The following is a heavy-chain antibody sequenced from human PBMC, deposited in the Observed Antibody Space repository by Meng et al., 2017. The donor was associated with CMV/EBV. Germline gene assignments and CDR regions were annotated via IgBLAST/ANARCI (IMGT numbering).Heavy chain of an antibody. D-gene: IGHD3-16*02. Sequence: GESLKISCAASGFTSSSYAMHWVRQAPGKGLEWVAVISYDGSNKYYADSVKGRFTISRDNSKNTLYLQMNSLRAEDTAVYYCARDITPSPVNYYYYYGMDVWGQGTTVTVSS. CDR1: GFTSSSYA. CDR2: ISYDGSNK. CDR3: ARDITPSPVNYYYYYGMDV. V-gene: IGHV3-30-3*01. J-gene: IGHJ6*02.